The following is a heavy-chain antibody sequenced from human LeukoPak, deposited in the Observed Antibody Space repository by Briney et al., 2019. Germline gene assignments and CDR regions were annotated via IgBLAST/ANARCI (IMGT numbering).Heavy chain of an antibody. CDR1: GFTVSTNY. CDR2: IYSGGST. CDR3: AKDLLMHYYCYGMDV. J-gene: IGHJ6*02. Sequence: GGSLRPSCAAPGFTVSTNYMTWVRQAPGKGLEWVSVIYSGGSTYYADSVKGRFTFSRDNSKNTLYLQMNSLRAEDTALYYCAKDLLMHYYCYGMDVWGQGTTVTVSS. V-gene: IGHV3-53*05.